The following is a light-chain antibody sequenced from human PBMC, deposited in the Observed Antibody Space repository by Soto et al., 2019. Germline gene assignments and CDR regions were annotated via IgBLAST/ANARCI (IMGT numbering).Light chain of an antibody. V-gene: IGLV1-40*01. Sequence: QSVLTQPPSVSGAPGQRVTISCTGSSSNIGAGYAVHWYQQFPGTAPKLLIYGNSNRPSGVPDRFSGSKSGTSASLAITGLQAEDEADYYCQSYDTNLSVVFGGGTKLTDL. CDR3: QSYDTNLSVV. CDR1: SSNIGAGYA. CDR2: GNS. J-gene: IGLJ2*01.